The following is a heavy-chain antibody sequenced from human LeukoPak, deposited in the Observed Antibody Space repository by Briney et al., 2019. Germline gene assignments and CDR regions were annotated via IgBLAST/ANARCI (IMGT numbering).Heavy chain of an antibody. V-gene: IGHV3-23*01. CDR3: AKGWMYGDLLNC. CDR1: GFPVSSYS. Sequence: GGFRRRSCAAAGFPVSSYSMSWVRQAPGNGLEWVSSISGSGGDTYHADSVRGRFTISRDNSKNTLYLQMKSLIAEDTAVYYCAKGWMYGDLLNCWGQGTLVTVSS. D-gene: IGHD3-10*02. J-gene: IGHJ4*02. CDR2: ISGSGGDT.